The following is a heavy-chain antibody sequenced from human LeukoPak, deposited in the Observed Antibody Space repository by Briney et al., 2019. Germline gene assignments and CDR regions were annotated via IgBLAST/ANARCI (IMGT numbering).Heavy chain of an antibody. J-gene: IGHJ4*02. V-gene: IGHV4-59*12. CDR1: GGPISSYY. CDR2: IYYSGST. D-gene: IGHD6-13*01. Sequence: PSETLSLTCTVSGGPISSYYWSWIRQPPGKGLEWIGYIYYSGSTNYNPSLKSRVTISVDTSKNQFSLKLSSVTAADTAVYYCARDVAAAGGFDYWGQGTLVTVSS. CDR3: ARDVAAAGGFDY.